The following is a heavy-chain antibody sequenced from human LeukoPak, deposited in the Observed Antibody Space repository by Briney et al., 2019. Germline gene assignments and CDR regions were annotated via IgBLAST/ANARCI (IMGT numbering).Heavy chain of an antibody. CDR2: IFYDGSSK. CDR3: ARDFSARYTIDY. V-gene: IGHV3-30*04. D-gene: IGHD5-18*01. CDR1: GFAFNEYN. Sequence: GGSLRLSCAASGFAFNEYNMHWARQAPRKGLEWVTFIFYDGSSKKEADSVKARFSISRDNSKNTVYLQMNSLRPEDTAVYYCARDFSARYTIDYWGQGTLVTVSS. J-gene: IGHJ4*02.